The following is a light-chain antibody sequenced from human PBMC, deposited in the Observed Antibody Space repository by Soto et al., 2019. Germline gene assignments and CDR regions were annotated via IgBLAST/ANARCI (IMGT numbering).Light chain of an antibody. V-gene: IGKV3-20*01. CDR2: GES. J-gene: IGKJ1*01. CDR3: QQYGNSPWT. CDR1: QSVSSAY. Sequence: LLTQSPGTLSLSPGDSATLSCRVSQSVSSAYLAWYQQKTGQAPRILIHGESSRATGIPDRLSGSGSGTDLTLTIRRLEPEDFAVYYCQQYGNSPWTCGQGTKVDIK.